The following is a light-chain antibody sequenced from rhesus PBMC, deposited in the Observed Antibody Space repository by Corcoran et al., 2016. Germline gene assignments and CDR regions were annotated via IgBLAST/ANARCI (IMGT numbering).Light chain of an antibody. CDR1: QGITND. V-gene: IGKV1-25*01. CDR3: QHYYTPPYS. Sequence: DIQMTQSPSSLSASVGDRVTITCRASQGITNDLAWYQQKPGETPKLLIYEASTLQSGIPPRFRGSGSGTYFTLTINSPQPEDFATYYCQHYYTPPYSFGQGTKVEIK. CDR2: EAS. J-gene: IGKJ2*01.